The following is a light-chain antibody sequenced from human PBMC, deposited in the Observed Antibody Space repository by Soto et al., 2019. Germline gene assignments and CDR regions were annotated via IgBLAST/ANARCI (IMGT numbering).Light chain of an antibody. V-gene: IGKV1D-16*01. CDR2: AAS. Sequence: DVQMTQSPSSLSASVGDRVTITCRASQDINSYLAWYQHKPGNAPMSLIYAASSLQTGVPSRFSGSESGRDFSVTINNLELEDFATYYCQQYNIYPLTFGGGTKVEIK. J-gene: IGKJ4*01. CDR3: QQYNIYPLT. CDR1: QDINSY.